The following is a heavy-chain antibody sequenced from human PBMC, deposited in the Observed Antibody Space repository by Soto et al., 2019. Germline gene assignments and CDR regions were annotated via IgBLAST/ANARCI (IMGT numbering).Heavy chain of an antibody. D-gene: IGHD3-9*01. V-gene: IGHV2-5*02. J-gene: IGHJ5*02. CDR2: IYWDDDK. CDR3: THSPAFDPIYTWFDP. CDR1: GFSLNTSGVA. Sequence: QITLKESGPTLVKSTQTLTLTCTFSGFSLNTSGVAVGWIRQPPGKALEWLALIYWDDDKRYSPSLKSRLTITKDTSKNQVVLTMTNMDSVDTATYFCTHSPAFDPIYTWFDPWGQGALVTVSS.